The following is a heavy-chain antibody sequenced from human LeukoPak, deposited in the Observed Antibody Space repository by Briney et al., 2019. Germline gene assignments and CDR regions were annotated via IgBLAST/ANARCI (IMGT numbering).Heavy chain of an antibody. CDR3: ARGFCSAGKCYLAHFQH. CDR2: INQDGSEI. J-gene: IGHJ1*01. Sequence: PGGSLRLSCAASGFTFRNDWMTWVGQAPGKGLQWVANINQDGSEIYYVDSVKGRFTISRDNADKSLHLQMTGLRPEDTAVYYCARGFCSAGKCYLAHFQHWGQGTLVTVSS. V-gene: IGHV3-7*02. CDR1: GFTFRNDW. D-gene: IGHD2-15*01.